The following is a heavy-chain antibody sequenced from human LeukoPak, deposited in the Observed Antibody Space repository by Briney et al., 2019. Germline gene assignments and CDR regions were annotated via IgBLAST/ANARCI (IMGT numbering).Heavy chain of an antibody. Sequence: GASVKVSCKASGYTFTGYYIHWVRQAPGQGLEWMGIINPSGGSTSYAQKFQGRVTMTRDMSTSTVYMELSSLRSEDTAVYYCARDNGDYGGNLVYWGQGTLVTVSS. CDR2: INPSGGST. CDR1: GYTFTGYY. V-gene: IGHV1-46*01. J-gene: IGHJ4*02. D-gene: IGHD4-23*01. CDR3: ARDNGDYGGNLVY.